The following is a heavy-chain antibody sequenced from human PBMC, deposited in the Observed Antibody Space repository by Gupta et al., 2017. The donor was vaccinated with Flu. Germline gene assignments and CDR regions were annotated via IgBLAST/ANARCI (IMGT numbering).Heavy chain of an antibody. CDR3: AKALLSTGTTDY. V-gene: IGHV3-30*18. CDR2: ISYDGSNK. D-gene: IGHD1-1*01. Sequence: VRQAPGKGLEWVAVISYDGSNKYYADSVKGRFTISRDNSKNTLYLQMNSLRAEDTAVYYCAKALLSTGTTDYWGQGTLVTVSS. J-gene: IGHJ4*02.